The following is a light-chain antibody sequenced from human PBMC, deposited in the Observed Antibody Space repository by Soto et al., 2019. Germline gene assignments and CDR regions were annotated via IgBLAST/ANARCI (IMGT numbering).Light chain of an antibody. CDR1: SSDVGSYNL. CDR2: EVN. Sequence: QSVLTQPASVSGSPGQSITISCTGTSSDVGSYNLVSWFQQHPGKAPKLFIYEVNRRPSGVSDRLSGSKSANTASLTISGLQAEDEADYYCFSYAGAGTFVFGTGTKLPS. V-gene: IGLV2-23*02. J-gene: IGLJ1*01. CDR3: FSYAGAGTFV.